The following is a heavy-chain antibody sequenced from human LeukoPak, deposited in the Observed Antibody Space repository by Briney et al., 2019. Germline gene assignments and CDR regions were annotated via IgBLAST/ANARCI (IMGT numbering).Heavy chain of an antibody. CDR3: ARVGDMEAFDI. Sequence: PGGSLRLSCTASGFTFSSYAMNWVRQAPGKGLEWVSGIGAGGTFTYYADSVKGRFTISRDNSKNTVYLQMNSLRGEDTAVYYCARVGDMEAFDIWGQGTRVTVSS. V-gene: IGHV3-23*01. D-gene: IGHD3-16*01. J-gene: IGHJ3*02. CDR2: IGAGGTFT. CDR1: GFTFSSYA.